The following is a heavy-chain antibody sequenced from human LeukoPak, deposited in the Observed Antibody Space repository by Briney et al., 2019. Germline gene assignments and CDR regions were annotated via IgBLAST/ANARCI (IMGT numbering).Heavy chain of an antibody. V-gene: IGHV3-21*01. CDR2: ISSSSSYI. CDR1: GFTFSSYS. J-gene: IGHJ4*02. Sequence: GGSLRLSCAASGFTFSSYSMNWVRQAPGKGLEWVSSISSSSSYIYYADSVKGRFTISRDNAKNSPYLQMNSLRAEDTAVYYCARGSASSGWYFLDYWGQGSLVTVSS. CDR3: ARGSASSGWYFLDY. D-gene: IGHD6-19*01.